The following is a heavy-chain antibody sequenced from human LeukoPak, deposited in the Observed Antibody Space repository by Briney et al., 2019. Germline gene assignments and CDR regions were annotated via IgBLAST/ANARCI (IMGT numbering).Heavy chain of an antibody. V-gene: IGHV4-34*01. CDR1: GGSFSGYY. J-gene: IGHJ5*02. D-gene: IGHD2-2*01. CDR2: INHSGST. Sequence: PSETLSLTCAVYGGSFSGYYWSWIRQPPGKGLEWIGEINHSGSTNYNPSHKSRVTISVDTSKNQFSLKLSSVTAADTAVYYCARVRYCSSTSCPWGQGTLVTVSS. CDR3: ARVRYCSSTSCP.